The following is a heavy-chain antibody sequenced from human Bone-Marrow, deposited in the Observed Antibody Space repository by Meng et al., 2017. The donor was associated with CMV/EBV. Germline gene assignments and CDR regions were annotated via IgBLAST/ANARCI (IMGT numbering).Heavy chain of an antibody. J-gene: IGHJ4*02. CDR3: ARDPSTGYFDY. CDR2: ISYDGSNK. CDR1: GFTFRSYA. Sequence: QVKCVESGGGVVQPGRSLRLSCAASGFTFRSYAMHWVRQAPGKGLEWVAVISYDGSNKYYADSVKGRFTISRDNSKNTLYLQMNSLRAEDTAVYYCARDPSTGYFDYWGQGTLVTVSS. V-gene: IGHV3-30-3*01. D-gene: IGHD6-19*01.